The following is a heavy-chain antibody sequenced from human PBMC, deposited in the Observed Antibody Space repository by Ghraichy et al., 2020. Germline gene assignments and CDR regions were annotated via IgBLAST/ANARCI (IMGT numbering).Heavy chain of an antibody. CDR1: GGSFSGYY. V-gene: IGHV4-34*01. CDR2: INHSGST. Sequence: SQTLSLTCAVYGGSFSGYYWSWIRQPPGKGLEWIGEINHSGSTNYNPSLKSRVTISVDTSKNQFSLKLSSVTAADTAVYYCARLWAVVTRRDYYYYYGMDVWGQGTTVTVSS. D-gene: IGHD4-23*01. CDR3: ARLWAVVTRRDYYYYYGMDV. J-gene: IGHJ6*02.